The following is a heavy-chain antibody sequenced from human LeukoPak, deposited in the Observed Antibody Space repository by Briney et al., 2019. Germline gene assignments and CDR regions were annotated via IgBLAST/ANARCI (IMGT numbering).Heavy chain of an antibody. Sequence: GGSLRLSCAASGFTFSSYSMNWVRQAPGKGLEWVSFISSSSDYMYYADSVKGRFTISRDNAKNSLYLQMNSLRAEDTAVYYCARVDGSGSSRGYYNYYGLDVWGQGTTVTVSS. CDR3: ARVDGSGSSRGYYNYYGLDV. D-gene: IGHD3-10*01. CDR2: ISSSSDYM. J-gene: IGHJ6*02. V-gene: IGHV3-21*06. CDR1: GFTFSSYS.